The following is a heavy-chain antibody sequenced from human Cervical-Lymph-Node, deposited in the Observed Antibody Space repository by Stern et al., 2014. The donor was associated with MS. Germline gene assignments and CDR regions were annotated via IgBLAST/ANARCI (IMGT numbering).Heavy chain of an antibody. CDR3: ARGSDT. D-gene: IGHD2-15*01. CDR1: GFPFSSYW. V-gene: IGHV3-7*01. Sequence: EVQLVESGGGLFQPGGSLRLSCAASGFPFSSYWMNWVRQAPGKGLEGVANIKEDGSETYYVDSVKGRFTSARDNAKNSLYLQMNSLRAEDTAVYYCARGSDTWGQGTLVTVSS. CDR2: IKEDGSET. J-gene: IGHJ5*02.